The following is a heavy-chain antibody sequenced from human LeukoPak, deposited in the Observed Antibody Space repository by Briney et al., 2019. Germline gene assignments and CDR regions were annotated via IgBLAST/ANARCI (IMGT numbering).Heavy chain of an antibody. CDR2: KSYDGSNK. V-gene: IGHV3-30*18. Sequence: GRSLRLSCAASAFTLSSYGMHWVRQAPGKGLEWVAVKSYDGSNKYYADSVKGRFTISRDNSKNTLYLQMNSLRAEDTAVYYCAKKSRVATMRFALDYWGHGTLVTVSS. D-gene: IGHD5-12*01. J-gene: IGHJ4*01. CDR1: AFTLSSYG. CDR3: AKKSRVATMRFALDY.